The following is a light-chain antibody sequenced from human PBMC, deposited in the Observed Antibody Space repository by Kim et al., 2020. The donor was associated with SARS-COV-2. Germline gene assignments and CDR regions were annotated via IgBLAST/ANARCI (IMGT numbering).Light chain of an antibody. V-gene: IGLV3-19*01. J-gene: IGLJ2*01. CDR1: SLRNYY. CDR2: GRN. Sequence: AMGQTVRITCQGASLRNYYESWYQQKPGQAPVVVMYGRNDRPSGIPDRFSGSRTGNTASLTITGAQAEDEADYYCNSRDSSSNHLIFGGGTQLTVL. CDR3: NSRDSSSNHLI.